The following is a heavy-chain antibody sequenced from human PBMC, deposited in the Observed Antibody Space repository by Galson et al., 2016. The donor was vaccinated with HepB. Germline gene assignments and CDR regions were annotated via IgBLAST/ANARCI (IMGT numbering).Heavy chain of an antibody. J-gene: IGHJ4*02. D-gene: IGHD2-21*02. V-gene: IGHV4-61*08. CDR1: GGSISSGGYS. CDR3: ARAGYGVVTSKDYFDF. Sequence: SETLSLTCAVSGGSISSGGYSWSWIRQPPGKGLEWIGYIYYSGYTHYNPSLKSRVTMSADTSKNQFSLRLTSVTAADTAVYYCARAGYGVVTSKDYFDFWGQGTLVTVSS. CDR2: IYYSGYT.